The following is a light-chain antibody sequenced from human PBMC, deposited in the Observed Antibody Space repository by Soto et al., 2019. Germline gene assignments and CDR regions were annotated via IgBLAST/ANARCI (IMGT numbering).Light chain of an antibody. J-gene: IGKJ4*01. Sequence: EIVMTQSPATLSVSPGERVTLSCRASQSVGNNLAWYQQKPGQAPRLLIHGASTRHSGIPGRFSGSGSGTDFTLTISSLEPEDFAVYYCQQFSSYPLTFGGGTKVDIK. CDR1: QSVGNN. CDR3: QQFSSYPLT. V-gene: IGKV3-15*01. CDR2: GAS.